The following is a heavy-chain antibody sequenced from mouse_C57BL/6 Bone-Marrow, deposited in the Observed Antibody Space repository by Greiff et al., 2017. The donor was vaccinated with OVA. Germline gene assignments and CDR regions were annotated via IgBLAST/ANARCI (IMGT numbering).Heavy chain of an antibody. D-gene: IGHD2-4*01. J-gene: IGHJ1*03. CDR3: TRDDYARRGWYFDV. V-gene: IGHV1-5*01. CDR2: IYPGNSDT. Sequence: LEWIGAIYPGNSDTSYNQKFKGKAKLTAVTSASTAYMELSSLTNEDSAVYYCTRDDYARRGWYFDVWGTGTTVTVSS.